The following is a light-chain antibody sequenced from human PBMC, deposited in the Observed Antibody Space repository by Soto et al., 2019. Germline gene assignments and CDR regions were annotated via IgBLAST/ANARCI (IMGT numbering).Light chain of an antibody. V-gene: IGLV1-47*01. CDR3: AAWDDSLSVVV. J-gene: IGLJ2*01. CDR2: RND. Sequence: QAVVTQPPSASGTPGQRVTISCSGSRSNIGSNYVYWYQQFPGRAPKLLIYRNDQRPSGVPDRFSGSKSGTSASLAISGLRSEDEADYYCAAWDDSLSVVVFGGGTKVTVL. CDR1: RSNIGSNY.